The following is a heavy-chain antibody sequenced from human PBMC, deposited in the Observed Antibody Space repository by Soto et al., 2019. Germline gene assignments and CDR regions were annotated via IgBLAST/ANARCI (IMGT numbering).Heavy chain of an antibody. CDR3: ASYYYDASGYRGQLDY. Sequence: SLRLSCAASGFTFSDYAMQWVRQAPGKGLEWVTTISDDGKNKYYADSVKGRFTISRDNSMDTLYVQMKNLRADDTAVYYCASYYYDASGYRGQLDYWGQGTLVTVSS. D-gene: IGHD3-22*01. J-gene: IGHJ4*02. CDR1: GFTFSDYA. V-gene: IGHV3-30*04. CDR2: ISDDGKNK.